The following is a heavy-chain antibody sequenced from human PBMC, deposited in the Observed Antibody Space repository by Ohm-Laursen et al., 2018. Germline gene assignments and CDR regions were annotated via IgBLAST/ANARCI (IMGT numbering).Heavy chain of an antibody. CDR3: AIWAYRYYFDY. CDR2: INHSGST. D-gene: IGHD1-14*01. CDR1: GGSFSGYY. J-gene: IGHJ4*02. Sequence: GTLSLTYAVYGGSFSGYYWSWIRQPPGKGLEWIGEINHSGSTNYNPSLKSRVTISVDTSKNQFSLKLSSVTAADTAVYYCAIWAYRYYFDYWGQGTLVTVSS. V-gene: IGHV4-34*01.